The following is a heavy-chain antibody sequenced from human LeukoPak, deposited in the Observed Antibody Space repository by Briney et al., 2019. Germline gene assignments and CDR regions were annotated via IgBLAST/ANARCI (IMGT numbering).Heavy chain of an antibody. J-gene: IGHJ1*01. CDR1: GFTFSTYW. D-gene: IGHD6-13*01. V-gene: IGHV3-7*05. Sequence: GGSLRLSCAASGFTFSTYWMSWVRQAPGKGLEWVANIKQDESEKYYGDSVKGRFTISRDNAKNSLYLQMNSLRAEDTAVYYCARDPVSSSWYGYFQHWGQGTLVSVSS. CDR3: ARDPVSSSWYGYFQH. CDR2: IKQDESEK.